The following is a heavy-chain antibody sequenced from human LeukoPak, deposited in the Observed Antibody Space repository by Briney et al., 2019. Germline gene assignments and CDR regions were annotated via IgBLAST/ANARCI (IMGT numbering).Heavy chain of an antibody. D-gene: IGHD4-23*01. CDR1: GVTFSDYS. CDR2: ISSSSSTI. V-gene: IGHV3-48*01. CDR3: ARDKYGGNHVYYFDY. Sequence: GGSLRLSCTASGVTFSDYSMNWVRQAPGKGLEWVSYISSSSSTIYYADSVKGRFTISRDNAKNSLYLQMNSLRAEDTAVYYCARDKYGGNHVYYFDYCGQGTLVTVSS. J-gene: IGHJ4*02.